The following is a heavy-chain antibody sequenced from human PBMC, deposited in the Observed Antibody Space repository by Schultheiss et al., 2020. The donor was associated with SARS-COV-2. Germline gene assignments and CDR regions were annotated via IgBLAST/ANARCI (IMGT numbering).Heavy chain of an antibody. CDR3: ASTGIVATPNFDY. CDR1: GFTFSSYS. J-gene: IGHJ4*02. V-gene: IGHV3-48*04. D-gene: IGHD5-12*01. Sequence: GGSLRLSCAASGFTFSSYSMNWVRQAPGKGLEWVSYISSSSSTIYYADSVKGRFTISRDNAKNSLYLQMNSLRAEDTAVYYCASTGIVATPNFDYWGQGTLVTVSS. CDR2: ISSSSSTI.